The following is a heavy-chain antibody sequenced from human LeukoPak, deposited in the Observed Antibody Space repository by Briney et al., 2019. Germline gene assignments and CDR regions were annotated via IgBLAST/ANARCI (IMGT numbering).Heavy chain of an antibody. V-gene: IGHV3-23*01. CDR1: GFTFSSFA. CDR3: AKLVGSTYY. J-gene: IGHJ4*02. CDR2: IGGSGGST. D-gene: IGHD1-26*01. Sequence: GGSLRLSCAASGFTFSSFAMNWVRQAPGKGLEWVSYIGGSGGSTYYADSVKGRLTISRDNSKNTLYLQMNSLRAEDTATYYCAKLVGSTYYWGQGTLVTVSS.